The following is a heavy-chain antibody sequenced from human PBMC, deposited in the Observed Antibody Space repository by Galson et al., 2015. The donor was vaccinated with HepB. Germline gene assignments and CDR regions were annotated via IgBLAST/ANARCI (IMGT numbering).Heavy chain of an antibody. CDR2: IYYSGNT. CDR1: GGSVTSNTNF. Sequence: ETLSLTCNVSGGSVTSNTNFWGWVRQAPGKGLEWIGSIYYSGNTYYHPSLMSRVTLSADTSKNQLSLRLSSVTAADTAVYFCAKFGSSGQWYFDVWGRGTLVTVSS. D-gene: IGHD2-2*01. J-gene: IGHJ2*01. CDR3: AKFGSSGQWYFDV. V-gene: IGHV4-39*01.